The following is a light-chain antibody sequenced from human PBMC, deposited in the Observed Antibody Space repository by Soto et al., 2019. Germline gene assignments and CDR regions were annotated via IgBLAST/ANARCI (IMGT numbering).Light chain of an antibody. J-gene: IGKJ1*01. CDR2: GAS. CDR3: QQYGSSSTWT. CDR1: QTVRNNY. Sequence: EFVLTQSPGTLCLSPGERATLSCRASQTVRNNYLAWYQQKPGQAPRLLIYGASSRATGIPDRFSGSGSGTDFTLTISRLEPEDFAVYYCQQYGSSSTWTFGQGTKVDIK. V-gene: IGKV3-20*01.